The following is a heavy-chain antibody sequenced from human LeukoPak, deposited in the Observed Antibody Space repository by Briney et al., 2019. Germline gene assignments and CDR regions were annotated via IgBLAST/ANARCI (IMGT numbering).Heavy chain of an antibody. D-gene: IGHD5-12*01. CDR1: GFTFSRNG. CDR3: VRGNSGYGNFDY. CDR2: ISGSGGST. V-gene: IGHV3-23*01. J-gene: IGHJ4*02. Sequence: PGGSLRLSCAASGFTFSRNGMTWVRQAPGKGLEWVSAISGSGGSTYYADSVKGRFTISRDNAQNTLYLQMNSLRAEDTAVYYCVRGNSGYGNFDYWGQGTLVTVSS.